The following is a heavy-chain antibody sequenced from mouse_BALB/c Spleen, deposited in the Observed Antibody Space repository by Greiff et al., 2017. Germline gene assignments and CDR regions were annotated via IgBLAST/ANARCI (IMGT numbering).Heavy chain of an antibody. Sequence: VQLQQSGAELVKPGASVKLSCTASGYNIKDTYMHWVKQRPEQGLEWIGRIDPANGNTKYDPKFQGKATITADTSSNTAYLQLSSLTSEATAVYYCASPSYYRYDAFAYWGQGTLVTVSA. J-gene: IGHJ3*01. D-gene: IGHD2-14*01. V-gene: IGHV14-3*02. CDR2: IDPANGNT. CDR3: ASPSYYRYDAFAY. CDR1: GYNIKDTY.